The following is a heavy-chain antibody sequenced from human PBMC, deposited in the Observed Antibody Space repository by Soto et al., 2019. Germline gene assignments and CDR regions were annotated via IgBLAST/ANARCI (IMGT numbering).Heavy chain of an antibody. D-gene: IGHD3-22*01. J-gene: IGHJ4*01. CDR3: EQAAHTTDRYFERNGYYPHFHY. Sequence: ASVQFSCKRYGCTFRSYAISWVRHAPGHALEWMGGFIPIAAAGTYAQCCQGRATMTADESTSTVYLQLSSPRSAATDVYYCEQAAHTTDRYFERNGYYPHFHYWVQGTRVNVSS. CDR2: FIPIAAAG. CDR1: GCTFRSYA. V-gene: IGHV1-69*13.